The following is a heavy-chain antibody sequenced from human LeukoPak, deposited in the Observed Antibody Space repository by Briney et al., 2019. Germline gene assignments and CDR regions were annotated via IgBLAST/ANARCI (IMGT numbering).Heavy chain of an antibody. J-gene: IGHJ3*02. CDR3: ARLYYYDSSGSFTFDI. V-gene: IGHV5-51*01. CDR2: IYPGDSDT. D-gene: IGHD3-22*01. CDR1: GYSFTSYW. Sequence: GESLKISCKGSGYSFTSYWIGWVRQMPGKGLEWMGIIYPGDSDTRYSPSFQGQVTISADKSISTAYLQWSSLKASDTAMYYCARLYYYDSSGSFTFDIWGQGTKVTVSS.